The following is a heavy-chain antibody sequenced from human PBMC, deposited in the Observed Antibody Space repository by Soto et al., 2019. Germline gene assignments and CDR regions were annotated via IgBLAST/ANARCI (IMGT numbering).Heavy chain of an antibody. Sequence: EAQLLESGGELVQPGGSLRLSCAASGFTFSSHGMSWVRQAPGKGLEWIAGLSRGGGSTYYADSVKGRFTISRDNSKNTLDLIMNRLRIEDTALYYCAKDGLFRTDGFDIWGQGTMVTVSS. CDR3: AKDGLFRTDGFDI. CDR1: GFTFSSHG. CDR2: LSRGGGST. V-gene: IGHV3-23*01. D-gene: IGHD2-21*01. J-gene: IGHJ3*02.